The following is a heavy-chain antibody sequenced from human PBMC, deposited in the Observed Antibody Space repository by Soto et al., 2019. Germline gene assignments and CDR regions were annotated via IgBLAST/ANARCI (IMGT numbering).Heavy chain of an antibody. CDR3: ARRGFRNYDSSGYPY. Sequence: PGESLKISCKGSGYSSTSYWIGWVRQMPGKGLEWMGIIYPGDSDTRYSPSFQGQVTISADKSISTAYLQWSSLKASDTAMYYCARRGFRNYDSSGYPYWGQGTLVTVSS. J-gene: IGHJ4*02. CDR1: GYSSTSYW. V-gene: IGHV5-51*01. CDR2: IYPGDSDT. D-gene: IGHD3-22*01.